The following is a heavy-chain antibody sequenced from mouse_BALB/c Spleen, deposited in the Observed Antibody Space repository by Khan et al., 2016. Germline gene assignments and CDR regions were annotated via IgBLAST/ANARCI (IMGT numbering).Heavy chain of an antibody. Sequence: EVELVESGGGLVKPGGSLKLSCAASGFTFSSYVMSWVRQTPEKRLEWVASISTGGDIYYPDSVKGRFTISRDNARNILYLQMASLRSEDTAMYYCARGDDDRGYYYSIDYWGQGTSVTVSS. CDR2: ISTGGDI. CDR1: GFTFSSYV. V-gene: IGHV5-6-5*01. CDR3: ARGDDDRGYYYSIDY. J-gene: IGHJ4*01. D-gene: IGHD2-12*01.